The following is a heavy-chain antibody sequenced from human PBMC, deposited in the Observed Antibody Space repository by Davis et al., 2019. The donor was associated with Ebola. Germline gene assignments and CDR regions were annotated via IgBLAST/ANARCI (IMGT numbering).Heavy chain of an antibody. V-gene: IGHV1-69*06. CDR3: ARVRAYYGDYDYFDY. Sequence: SVKVSCKASGYTFTSYAISWVRQAPGQGLEWMGGIIPIFGTANYAQKFQGRVTITADKSTSTAYMELSSLRSEDTAVYYCARVRAYYGDYDYFDYWGQGTLVTVSS. CDR2: IIPIFGTA. J-gene: IGHJ4*02. CDR1: GYTFTSYA. D-gene: IGHD4-17*01.